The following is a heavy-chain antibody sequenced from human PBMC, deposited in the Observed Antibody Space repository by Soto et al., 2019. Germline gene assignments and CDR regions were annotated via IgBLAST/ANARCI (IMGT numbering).Heavy chain of an antibody. Sequence: QVQLVQSGAEVKKPGASVKVSCKASGYTFTSSDINWVRQATGQGLEWMGWMNPNRGNTGYAQKFQGRTTLTRSTSITTAYLELSSLSSDDSAVYYCARGASPWGQGTLVTVSS. CDR1: GYTFTSSD. V-gene: IGHV1-8*01. J-gene: IGHJ5*02. CDR3: ARGASP. CDR2: MNPNRGNT.